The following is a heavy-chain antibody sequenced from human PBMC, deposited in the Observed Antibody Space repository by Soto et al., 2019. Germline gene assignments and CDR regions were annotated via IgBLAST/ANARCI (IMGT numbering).Heavy chain of an antibody. CDR2: IYHSGST. J-gene: IGHJ6*02. D-gene: IGHD4-17*01. CDR3: ARAHYGDYGYGMDV. CDR1: GGSISSSNW. V-gene: IGHV4-4*02. Sequence: PSETLSLTCAVSGGSISSSNWWSWVRQPPGKGLEWIGEIYHSGSTNYNPSLKSRVTISVDKSKNQFSLKLSSVTAADTAVYYCARAHYGDYGYGMDVWGQGNTVTFSS.